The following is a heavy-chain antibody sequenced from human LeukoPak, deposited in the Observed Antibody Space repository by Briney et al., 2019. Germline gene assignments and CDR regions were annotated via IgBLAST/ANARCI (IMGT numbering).Heavy chain of an antibody. CDR3: ASLGSGSSPIIDFDY. CDR2: IDPSDGGT. J-gene: IGHJ4*02. CDR1: GYTFTTYY. V-gene: IGHV1-46*01. Sequence: GESLKISCKASGYTFTTYYMHWVRQAPGQGLEWMGIIDPSDGGTTYAQKFQGRVTMTRDTSTSTVYMELSSLRSDDTAVYYCASLGSGSSPIIDFDYWGQGTLVTVSS. D-gene: IGHD3-10*01.